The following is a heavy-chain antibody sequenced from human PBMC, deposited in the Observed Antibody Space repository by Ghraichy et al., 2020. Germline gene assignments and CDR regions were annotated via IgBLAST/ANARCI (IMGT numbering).Heavy chain of an antibody. CDR1: GFSFSHCG. CDR3: ARLAMASPVNAGWYFDV. V-gene: IGHV3-48*02. J-gene: IGHJ2*01. CDR2: ISNGGNTI. Sequence: LSLTCVTSGFSFSHCGFNWVRQAPGRGLEWIAYISNGGNTIYYADFVKGRFTVSKDNAKNSLYLQMNSLRDDDTAVYFCARLAMASPVNAGWYFDVWGRGTLVTVSS. D-gene: IGHD5-24*01.